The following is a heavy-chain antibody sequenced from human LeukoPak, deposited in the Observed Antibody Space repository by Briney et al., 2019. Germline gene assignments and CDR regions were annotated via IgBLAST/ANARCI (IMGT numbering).Heavy chain of an antibody. CDR2: IYTSGST. D-gene: IGHD3-10*01. Sequence: PSETLSLTCTVSGGSISSGSYYWSWIRQPAGKGLEWIGRIYTSGSTNYNPSLKSRVTISVDTSKNQFSLKLSSVTAADTAVYYCARDPSDMVRGVIRFDYWGQGTLVTVSS. J-gene: IGHJ4*02. CDR1: GGSISSGSYY. CDR3: ARDPSDMVRGVIRFDY. V-gene: IGHV4-61*02.